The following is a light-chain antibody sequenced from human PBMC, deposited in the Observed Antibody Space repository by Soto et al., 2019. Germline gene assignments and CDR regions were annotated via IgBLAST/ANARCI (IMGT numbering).Light chain of an antibody. CDR2: GVS. J-gene: IGKJ1*01. V-gene: IGKV3-15*01. CDR1: QSVSSN. Sequence: EIVMTQSPATLSVSPGERATLSCRASQSVSSNFAWYQQKPGQAPRLLIYGVSTRATGIPARFSGSGSGTELTLTISSLQSEDFAVYYCQQYNNWPPWTFGQGTKVEIK. CDR3: QQYNNWPPWT.